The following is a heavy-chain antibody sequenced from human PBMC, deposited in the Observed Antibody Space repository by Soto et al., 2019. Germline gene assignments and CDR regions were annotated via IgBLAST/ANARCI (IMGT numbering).Heavy chain of an antibody. D-gene: IGHD1-20*01. V-gene: IGHV1-69*13. J-gene: IGHJ1*01. CDR1: GGTFSRYA. CDR3: ASINSDNWVVAEYFQY. CDR2: IIPIFGTA. Sequence: SVKVSWEASGGTFSRYAISWGRPAPGQGLEWMGGIIPIFGTANYAQKVQGRVTITADESTSTAYMELSSLRSEDTAVYYCASINSDNWVVAEYFQYWGQGTLVTGSS.